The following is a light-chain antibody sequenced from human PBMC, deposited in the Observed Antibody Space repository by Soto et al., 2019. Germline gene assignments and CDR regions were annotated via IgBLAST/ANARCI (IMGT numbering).Light chain of an antibody. Sequence: IVMTQSPATLSMSPGQRATLSCRASEILSSSYLAWYQQKPGQAPRLLIYGASTRATGIPDRFSGSGSGTEFILTISSLQSEDCAVYYCQEYNTWPWTFGQGTKVDIK. CDR1: EILSSSY. CDR3: QEYNTWPWT. CDR2: GAS. J-gene: IGKJ1*01. V-gene: IGKV3-15*01.